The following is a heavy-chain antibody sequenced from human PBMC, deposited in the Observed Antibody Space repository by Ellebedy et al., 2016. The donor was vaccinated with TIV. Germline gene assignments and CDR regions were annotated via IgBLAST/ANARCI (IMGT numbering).Heavy chain of an antibody. CDR2: IRHDGSEI. V-gene: IGHV3-7*03. CDR1: GFTFSSYW. J-gene: IGHJ4*02. D-gene: IGHD2-15*01. Sequence: PGGSLRLSCAGSGFTFSSYWMNWVRQAPGKWLEWVGNIRHDGSEIRYVDFVKGRFTISRDNARNSLSLQMNSLRDEDTAVYYCAREQCSGNTCYSFLDSWGQGTLVTVSS. CDR3: AREQCSGNTCYSFLDS.